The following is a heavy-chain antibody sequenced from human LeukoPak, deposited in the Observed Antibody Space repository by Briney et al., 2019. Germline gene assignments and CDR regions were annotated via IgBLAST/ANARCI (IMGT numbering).Heavy chain of an antibody. D-gene: IGHD5-24*01. CDR3: TRDAYNFNDFDY. Sequence: GGSLRLSCAVSEFTFSHFAMHWVRQAPGKGLEWVAVVSSHGNDGYYADSVKGRFTISRDNSKNTLYLQIDSLRTEDTAIYYCTRDAYNFNDFDYWGQGTLVTVSS. J-gene: IGHJ4*02. CDR1: EFTFSHFA. V-gene: IGHV3-30*01. CDR2: VSSHGNDG.